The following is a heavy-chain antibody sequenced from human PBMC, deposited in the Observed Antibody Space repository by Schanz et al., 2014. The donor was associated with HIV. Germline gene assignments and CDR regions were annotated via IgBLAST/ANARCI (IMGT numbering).Heavy chain of an antibody. J-gene: IGHJ4*02. Sequence: QVQLVQSGAEVTKPGASVKVSCKASGYTFTGYYIHWVRQAPGQGLEWMGWINPNNGDTYYAQKSRGRVTMTRDTSITTASMELSRLRSDDTAVYFCARNEYRLLPFDYWGQGTLVTVSS. CDR2: INPNNGDT. D-gene: IGHD2-21*02. CDR1: GYTFTGYY. CDR3: ARNEYRLLPFDY. V-gene: IGHV1-2*02.